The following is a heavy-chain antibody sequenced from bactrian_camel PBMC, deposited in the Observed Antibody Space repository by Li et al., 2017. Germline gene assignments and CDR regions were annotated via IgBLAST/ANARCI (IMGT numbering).Heavy chain of an antibody. Sequence: QVQLAESGGGSVQAGGSLRLSCAVSAYSFSRNCVGWFRQAPGKEREGVAAVDSDGTTTYADAVKGRFTISKDNAKRILYLQMNNLKPEDSATYFCAADNWLFRLSGGICIAEKGMDHWGQGTQVTVS. D-gene: IGHD1*01. V-gene: IGHV3S53*01. CDR3: AADNWLFRLSGGICIAEKGMDH. CDR1: AYSFSRNC. J-gene: IGHJ4*01. CDR2: VDSDGTT.